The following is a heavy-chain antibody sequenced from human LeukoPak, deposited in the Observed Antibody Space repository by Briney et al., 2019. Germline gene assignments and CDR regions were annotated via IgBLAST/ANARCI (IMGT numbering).Heavy chain of an antibody. D-gene: IGHD6-6*01. J-gene: IGHJ4*02. CDR2: INHSGST. CDR1: GGSFSGYY. V-gene: IGHV4-34*01. CDR3: ARGRAARLHY. Sequence: PSETLSLTCAVYGGSFSGYYWSWIRQPPGKGLEWIGEINHSGSTNYNPSLKSRVTISVDTSKNQLSLKLSSVTAAGTAVYYCARGRAARLHYWGQGTLVTVSS.